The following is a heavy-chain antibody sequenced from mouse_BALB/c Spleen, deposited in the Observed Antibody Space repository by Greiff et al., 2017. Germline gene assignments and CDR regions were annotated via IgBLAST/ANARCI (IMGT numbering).Heavy chain of an antibody. J-gene: IGHJ4*01. V-gene: IGHV5-9-4*01. CDR3: ARAYYYGFYYAMDY. CDR2: ISSGGSYT. D-gene: IGHD1-1*01. CDR1: GFTFSSYA. Sequence: EVQLVESGGGLVKPGGSLKLSCAASGFTFSSYAMSWVRQSPEKRLEWVAEISSGGSYTYYPDTVTGRFTISRDNAKNTLYLEMSSLRSEDTAMYYCARAYYYGFYYAMDYWGQGTSVTVSS.